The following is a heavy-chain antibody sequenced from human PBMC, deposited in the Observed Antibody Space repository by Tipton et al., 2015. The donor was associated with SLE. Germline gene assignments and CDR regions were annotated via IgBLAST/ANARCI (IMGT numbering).Heavy chain of an antibody. D-gene: IGHD2-21*01. J-gene: IGHJ5*02. Sequence: LRLFCTVSGGSISSSSYYWGWIRQPPGKGLEWIGSIYYSGSTYYNPSLKSRVTISVDTSKNQFSLKLSSVTAADTAVYYCARAGGGDSNWFDPWGQGTLVTVSS. CDR3: ARAGGGDSNWFDP. V-gene: IGHV4-39*07. CDR1: GGSISSSSYY. CDR2: IYYSGST.